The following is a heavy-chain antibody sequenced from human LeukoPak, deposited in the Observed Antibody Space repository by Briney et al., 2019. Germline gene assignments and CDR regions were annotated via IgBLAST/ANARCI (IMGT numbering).Heavy chain of an antibody. CDR1: GGSISSSSYY. D-gene: IGHD2-21*01. CDR2: IYYSGPT. CDR3: ASLGGYCGGDCYSRPFDY. V-gene: IGHV4-39*01. J-gene: IGHJ4*02. Sequence: PSETLSLTCTVSGGSISSSSYYWGWIRQPPGKGLEWIGSIYYSGPTHYNPSLKSRVTISVDTSKNQFSLKLSSVTAADTAVYYCASLGGYCGGDCYSRPFDYWGQGTLVTVSS.